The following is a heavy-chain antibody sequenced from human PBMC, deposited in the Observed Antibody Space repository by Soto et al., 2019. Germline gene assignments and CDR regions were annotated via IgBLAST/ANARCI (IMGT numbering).Heavy chain of an antibody. D-gene: IGHD1-26*01. V-gene: IGHV1-18*01. J-gene: IGHJ4*02. CDR1: GYTFTSYG. CDR2: INPYNGKT. Sequence: ASVKVSCKASGYTFTSYGISWVRQAPGQGLEWMGWINPYNGKTKYAQKLQGRVTMTTDTSTSTAYMELRRLRSDDTAVYYCARDAAVGLFDYWGQGTLVTVSS. CDR3: ARDAAVGLFDY.